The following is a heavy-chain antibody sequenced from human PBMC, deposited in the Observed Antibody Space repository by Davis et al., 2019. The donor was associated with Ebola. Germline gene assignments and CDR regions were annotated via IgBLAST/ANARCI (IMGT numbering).Heavy chain of an antibody. J-gene: IGHJ4*02. CDR2: IAYYGTDK. CDR3: AKSVDSAMVPTF. D-gene: IGHD5-18*01. V-gene: IGHV3-30*18. CDR1: GFTFNNYG. Sequence: PGGSLRLSCAVSGFTFNNYGMHWVRQAPGKGLEWVAVIAYYGTDKYYADSVKGRFTISRDNSKNTLYLQMHSLRAEDTAVYYCAKSVDSAMVPTFWGQGTLVTVSS.